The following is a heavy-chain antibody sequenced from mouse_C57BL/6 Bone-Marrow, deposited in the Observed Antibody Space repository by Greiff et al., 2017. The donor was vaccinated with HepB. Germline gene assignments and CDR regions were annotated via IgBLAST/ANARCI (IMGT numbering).Heavy chain of an antibody. Sequence: QVQLKQPGAELVKPGASVKLSCKASGYTFTSYWMQWVKQRPGQGLEWIGEIDPSDSYTNYNQKFKGKATLTVDTSSSTAYMQLSSLTSEDSAVYYCASWDFDCWGQGTTLTVSS. J-gene: IGHJ2*01. CDR3: ASWDFDC. CDR2: IDPSDSYT. D-gene: IGHD4-1*01. CDR1: GYTFTSYW. V-gene: IGHV1-50*01.